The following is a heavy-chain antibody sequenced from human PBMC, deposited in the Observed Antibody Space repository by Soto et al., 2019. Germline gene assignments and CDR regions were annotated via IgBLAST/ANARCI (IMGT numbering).Heavy chain of an antibody. J-gene: IGHJ5*02. CDR1: SGSISSSNW. CDR3: ARSKDCSVGSCFNNWFDP. V-gene: IGHV4-4*02. D-gene: IGHD2-15*01. CDR2: IYHSGST. Sequence: SETLSLTCAVSSGSISSSNWWSWVRQPPGKGLEWIGEIYHSGSTTYNPSLKSRVTISVDKSKNQFSLKLSSVTAADTAMYYCARSKDCSVGSCFNNWFDPWGQGTLVTVSS.